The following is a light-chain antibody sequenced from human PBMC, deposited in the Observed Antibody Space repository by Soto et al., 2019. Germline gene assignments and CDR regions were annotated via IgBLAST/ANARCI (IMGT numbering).Light chain of an antibody. J-gene: IGLJ3*02. Sequence: QSVLTQPPSVSGAPGQRVTISCTGGASNIGANYDVHWYQQLPGTAPKLLIYGTSNRPSGVPDRFSGSKSGTSASLAITGIQAEDEAHYFCQSYDFTMGAFWVFGGGTKVTVL. CDR3: QSYDFTMGAFWV. V-gene: IGLV1-40*01. CDR2: GTS. CDR1: ASNIGANYD.